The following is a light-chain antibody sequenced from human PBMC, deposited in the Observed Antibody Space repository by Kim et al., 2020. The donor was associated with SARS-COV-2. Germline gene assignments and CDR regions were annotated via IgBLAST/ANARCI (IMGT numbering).Light chain of an antibody. J-gene: IGLJ2*01. V-gene: IGLV3-1*01. CDR3: QAWDSRTYVV. CDR1: KLGDKY. Sequence: SYELTQPPSVSVSPGQTASITCSGDKLGDKYACWYQQKPGQFPVLVIYQDTKRPSGIPERFSGSNSGNTATLTISGTQAMDEAVYYCQAWDSRTYVVFGGGTQLTVL. CDR2: QDT.